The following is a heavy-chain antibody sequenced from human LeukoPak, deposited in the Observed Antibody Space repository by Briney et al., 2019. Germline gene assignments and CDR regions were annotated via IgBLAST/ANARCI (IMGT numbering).Heavy chain of an antibody. CDR3: ARADITRFGVVINFDF. J-gene: IGHJ4*02. D-gene: IGHD3-3*01. CDR1: GYTFTTYG. Sequence: GASVKVSCKASGYTFTTYGIGWVRLAPGQGLEWVGWISAYNGNTNHAQKLQGRVTMTTDTSTTTAYMELRSLRSDDTAVYYCARADITRFGVVINFDFWGQGTLVTVSS. V-gene: IGHV1-18*01. CDR2: ISAYNGNT.